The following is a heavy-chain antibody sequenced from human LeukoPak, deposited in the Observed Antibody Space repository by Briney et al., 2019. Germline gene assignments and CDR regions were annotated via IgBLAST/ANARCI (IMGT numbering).Heavy chain of an antibody. J-gene: IGHJ4*02. Sequence: SETLSLTCSVSGASLRSYYWGWIRQSPGKGLEWLGYISDTGKTDYNPSLKSRGTLSLDTSKNQFSLRLTSVTAADTAVYYCVTGYYEPFDNWGQGTLVTVSS. CDR3: VTGYYEPFDN. CDR1: GASLRSYY. D-gene: IGHD3-3*01. CDR2: ISDTGKT. V-gene: IGHV4-59*01.